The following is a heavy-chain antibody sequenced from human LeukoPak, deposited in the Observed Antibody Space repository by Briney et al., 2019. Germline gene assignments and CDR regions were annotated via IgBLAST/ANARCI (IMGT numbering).Heavy chain of an antibody. CDR3: GASRQYVGAFDI. Sequence: GGSLRLSCAASGSTFSSYELYWVRQAPGKGLEWISYISSSSTIIKYADSVRGRFTISRDDARESLYLQMSSLRADDTAIYYCGASRQYVGAFDIWGQGTLVTVSS. CDR1: GSTFSSYE. J-gene: IGHJ3*02. V-gene: IGHV3-48*03. D-gene: IGHD3-16*01. CDR2: ISSSSTII.